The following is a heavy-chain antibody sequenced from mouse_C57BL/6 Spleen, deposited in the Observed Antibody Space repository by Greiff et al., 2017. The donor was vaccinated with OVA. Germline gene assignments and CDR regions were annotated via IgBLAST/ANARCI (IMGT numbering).Heavy chain of an antibody. CDR1: GYTFTSYW. CDR2: IDPSDSYT. D-gene: IGHD2-3*01. V-gene: IGHV1-50*01. J-gene: IGHJ2*01. Sequence: VQLQQPGAELVKPGASVKLSCKASGYTFTSYWMQWVKQRPGQGLEWIGEIDPSDSYTNYNQKFKGKATLTVDTSSSTAYMQLSSLTSEDSAVYYCARSGYETYFDYWGQGTTLTVSS. CDR3: ARSGYETYFDY.